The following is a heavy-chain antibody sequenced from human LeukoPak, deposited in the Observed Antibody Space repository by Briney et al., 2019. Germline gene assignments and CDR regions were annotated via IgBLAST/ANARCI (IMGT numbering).Heavy chain of an antibody. J-gene: IGHJ4*02. CDR3: ARDGGGHSYGLYFFFDY. CDR1: GFTFSSYW. V-gene: IGHV3-7*01. D-gene: IGHD5-18*01. CDR2: IKQDGSEK. Sequence: PGGSLRLSCVVSGFTFSSYWMSWVRQAPGKGLEWVANIKQDGSEKYYVDSVKGRFTISRDNAESSLYLQMNSLRAEDTAVYYCARDGGGHSYGLYFFFDYWGQGSLVTVSS.